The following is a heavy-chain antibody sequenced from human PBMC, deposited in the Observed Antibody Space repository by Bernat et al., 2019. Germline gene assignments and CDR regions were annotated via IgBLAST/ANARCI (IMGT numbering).Heavy chain of an antibody. V-gene: IGHV3-23*01. Sequence: EVQLLESGGDLVQPGGSLRLSCAASGFTFSGFAMTWVRQAPGKGLEWVSAISGSGSGTYYAGSVKGRFTISIDNSKNTLYLQMNSLRAEDTAVYYCAKSYYDSGLLDYWGQGTLVTVSS. CDR3: AKSYYDSGLLDY. D-gene: IGHD3-22*01. CDR2: ISGSGSGT. J-gene: IGHJ4*02. CDR1: GFTFSGFA.